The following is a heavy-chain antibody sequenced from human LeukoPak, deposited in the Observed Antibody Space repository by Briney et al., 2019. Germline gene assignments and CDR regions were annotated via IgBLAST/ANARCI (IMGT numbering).Heavy chain of an antibody. D-gene: IGHD6-13*01. Sequence: GGSLRLSCAASGFTFSSYSMNWVRQAPGKGLEWVSSISSSSSYVYYADSVKGRFTISRDNAKNSLYLQMNSLRAEDTAVYYCAVHSGYSSSWSNWFDPWGQGTLVTVSS. CDR3: AVHSGYSSSWSNWFDP. V-gene: IGHV3-21*01. CDR2: ISSSSSYV. J-gene: IGHJ5*02. CDR1: GFTFSSYS.